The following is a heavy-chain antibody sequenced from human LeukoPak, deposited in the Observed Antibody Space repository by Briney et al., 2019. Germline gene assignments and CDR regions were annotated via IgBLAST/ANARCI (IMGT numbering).Heavy chain of an antibody. J-gene: IGHJ4*02. D-gene: IGHD5-18*01. CDR1: GFNFNTYT. CDR2: ISSDSSYI. Sequence: GGSLRLSCAASGFNFNTYTMNWVRQAPGKGLEWVSSISSDSSYIYYADAVHGRFTVSRDNAKYSLYLQMNSLRAEDTAVYYCAKRVGSYGHFDYWGQGTLVTVSS. V-gene: IGHV3-21*04. CDR3: AKRVGSYGHFDY.